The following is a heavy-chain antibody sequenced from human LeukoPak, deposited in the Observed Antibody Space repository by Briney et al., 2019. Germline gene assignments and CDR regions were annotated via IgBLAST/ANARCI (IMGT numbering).Heavy chain of an antibody. J-gene: IGHJ6*04. D-gene: IGHD1-1*01. CDR3: VRGQLERPFDFYYGMDV. Sequence: GGCLRLSCVDSGFTSSGYWMHWVRQAPGKGLVWVSRINSDGSSTTYADSVKGRFTISRDNAKNTLSLQMNSLRAEDTAVYYCVRGQLERPFDFYYGMDVWGKGTTVTVSS. V-gene: IGHV3-74*01. CDR1: GFTSSGYW. CDR2: INSDGSST.